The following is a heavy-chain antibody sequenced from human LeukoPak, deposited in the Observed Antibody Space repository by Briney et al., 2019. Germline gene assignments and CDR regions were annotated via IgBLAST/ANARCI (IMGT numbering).Heavy chain of an antibody. D-gene: IGHD6-6*01. V-gene: IGHV5-51*01. CDR3: AKRYSSSSGYFDY. J-gene: IGHJ4*02. CDR1: GYKLTNNW. Sequence: GESLKISCKISGYKLTNNWISWVRQVPGKGLEWMGIIHPDDSDTRYSPSFQGQVTISADKSISTAYLQWSSLKASDTAMYYCAKRYSSSSGYFDYWGQGTLVTVSS. CDR2: IHPDDSDT.